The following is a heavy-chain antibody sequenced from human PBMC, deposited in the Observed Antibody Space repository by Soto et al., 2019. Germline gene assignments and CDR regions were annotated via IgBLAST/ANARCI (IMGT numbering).Heavy chain of an antibody. CDR3: ARDCSRSSCYGYFQR. J-gene: IGHJ1*01. CDR1: GFTFSDYD. D-gene: IGHD2-2*01. Sequence: QVQLVESGGGLVKPGGSLRLSCAASGFTFSDYDMSWIRQAPGKGLEWFSHISGSGSTIYFADSVKGRFTISRDKAKNSMYRQMNSVSAEDTAVYYCARDCSRSSCYGYFQRWGQGTGVTVSS. CDR2: ISGSGSTI. V-gene: IGHV3-11*01.